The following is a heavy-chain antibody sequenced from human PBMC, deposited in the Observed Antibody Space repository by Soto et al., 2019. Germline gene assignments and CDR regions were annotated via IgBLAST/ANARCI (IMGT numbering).Heavy chain of an antibody. CDR1: GFSLSTSGMR. CDR3: ARNYYDSSGSIRNYFDY. V-gene: IGHV2-70*04. J-gene: IGHJ4*02. D-gene: IGHD3-22*01. Sequence: SGPTLVNPTQTLTLTCTFSGFSLSTSGMRVSRIRQPPGKALEWLARIDWDDDKFYSTSLKTRLTISKDTSKNQVVLTMTNMDPVDTATYYCARNYYDSSGSIRNYFDYWGQGTLVTVSS. CDR2: IDWDDDK.